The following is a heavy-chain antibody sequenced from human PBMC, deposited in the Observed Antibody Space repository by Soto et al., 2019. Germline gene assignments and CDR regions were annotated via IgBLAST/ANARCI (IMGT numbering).Heavy chain of an antibody. D-gene: IGHD5-12*01. CDR3: AHKGDGYRGFKY. Sequence: QITLKESGPTLVKPTQTLTLTCTFSGFSVSTRGVGVGWIRQPPGKALEWLALIYWDDDKRYRPSLKSRLSLTKDTSKHQVVLKMTNMDPVDTGTYYCAHKGDGYRGFKYWGQGTLVTGSS. CDR2: IYWDDDK. CDR1: GFSVSTRGVG. V-gene: IGHV2-5*02. J-gene: IGHJ4*02.